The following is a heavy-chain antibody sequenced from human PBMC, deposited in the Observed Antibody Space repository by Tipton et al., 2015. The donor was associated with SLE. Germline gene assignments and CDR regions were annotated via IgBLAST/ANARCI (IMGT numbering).Heavy chain of an antibody. J-gene: IGHJ4*02. D-gene: IGHD6-13*01. CDR3: ARGKSSRCCDGGVYVDH. CDR1: GVSISSRDY. CDR2: ISHSGNT. Sequence: GSLRLSCTVSGVSISSRDYWSWVRQPPGEGLEWIGDISHSGNTTYNPSLRSRVTISVDKSKNQFSLRLNSLTDADTAMYFCARGKSSRCCDGGVYVDHWGQGSLVTVSS. V-gene: IGHV4-4*01.